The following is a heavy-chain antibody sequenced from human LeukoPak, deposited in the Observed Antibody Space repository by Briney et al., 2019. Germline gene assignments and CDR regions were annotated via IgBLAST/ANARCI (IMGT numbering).Heavy chain of an antibody. CDR1: GYSFASYW. V-gene: IGHV5-51*01. J-gene: IGHJ3*02. Sequence: GESLKISCEGSGYSFASYWIGWVRQMPGKGLEWMGIIYPGDSDTRYSPSFQGQVTISADKSISTAYLQWSSLKASDTAMNYCASQQGPYDSSGSRAFDIWGQGTMVTVSS. D-gene: IGHD3-22*01. CDR2: IYPGDSDT. CDR3: ASQQGPYDSSGSRAFDI.